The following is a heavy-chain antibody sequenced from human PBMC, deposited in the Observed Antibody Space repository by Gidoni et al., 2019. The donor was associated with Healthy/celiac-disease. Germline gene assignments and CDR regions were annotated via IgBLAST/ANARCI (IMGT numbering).Heavy chain of an antibody. Sequence: QVQLQQWGAGLLKPSETLSLTCAVYGGSFSGYYWSWIRQPPGKGLEWIGEINHSGSTNYNPSLKSRVTISVDTSKNQFSLKLSSVTAADTAVYYRARGAPITMIVVVNDNWFDPWGQGTLVTVSS. CDR2: INHSGST. D-gene: IGHD3-22*01. CDR3: ARGAPITMIVVVNDNWFDP. J-gene: IGHJ5*02. CDR1: GGSFSGYY. V-gene: IGHV4-34*01.